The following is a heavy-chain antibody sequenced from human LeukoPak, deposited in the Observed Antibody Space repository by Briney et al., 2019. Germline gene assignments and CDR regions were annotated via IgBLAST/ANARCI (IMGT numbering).Heavy chain of an antibody. J-gene: IGHJ4*02. CDR1: GGTFSSYA. D-gene: IGHD3-22*01. CDR2: IIPIFGTA. CDR3: ARGQTYYYDSSGYYPFDY. V-gene: IGHV1-69*13. Sequence: ASGKVSCKASGGTFSSYAISWVRQAPGQGLEWMGGIIPIFGTANYAQKFQGRVTITADESTSTAYMELSSLRSEDTAVYYCARGQTYYYDSSGYYPFDYWGQGTLVTVSS.